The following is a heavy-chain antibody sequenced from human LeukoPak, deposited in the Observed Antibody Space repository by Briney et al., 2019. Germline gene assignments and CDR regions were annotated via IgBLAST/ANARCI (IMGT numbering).Heavy chain of an antibody. CDR3: ARGVRSSSWDPQYFDY. V-gene: IGHV4-59*01. D-gene: IGHD6-13*01. Sequence: PSETLSLTCTVSGGSFSIYYWSWIRQPPGKGLEWIGYIYYSGSTNYNPSLKSRVTISVDTSKNQFSLKLSSVTAADTAVYYCARGVRSSSWDPQYFDYWGQGTLVTVSS. CDR1: GGSFSIYY. CDR2: IYYSGST. J-gene: IGHJ4*02.